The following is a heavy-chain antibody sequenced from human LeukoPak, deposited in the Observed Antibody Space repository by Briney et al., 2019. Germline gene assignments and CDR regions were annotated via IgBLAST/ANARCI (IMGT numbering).Heavy chain of an antibody. V-gene: IGHV1-8*01. CDR1: GYTFISYD. CDR2: VNPNSGIT. CDR3: ARRDSNGYYYYFDY. D-gene: IGHD3-22*01. J-gene: IGHJ4*02. Sequence: ASVEVSCKASGYTFISYDINWVRQATGQGLEWMGWVNPNSGITVYAQKFQGRVIMTRNTSISTAYMELSSLRSEDTAVYYCARRDSNGYYYYFDYWGQGTLVTVSS.